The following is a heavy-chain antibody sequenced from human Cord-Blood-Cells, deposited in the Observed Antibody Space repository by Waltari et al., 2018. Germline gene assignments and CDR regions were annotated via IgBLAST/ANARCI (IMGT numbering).Heavy chain of an antibody. V-gene: IGHV2-26*01. CDR3: ARIGYSGYDQGFDY. CDR1: GFSLSNARMG. D-gene: IGHD5-12*01. Sequence: QVTLKESGPVLVKPTETLTLTCTVSGFSLSNARMGVRWIRQPPGKALEWLAHIFSNDEKTYSTSLKSRPTISKDTSKSQVVLTMTNMDPVDTATYYCARIGYSGYDQGFDYWGQGTLVTVSS. CDR2: IFSNDEK. J-gene: IGHJ4*02.